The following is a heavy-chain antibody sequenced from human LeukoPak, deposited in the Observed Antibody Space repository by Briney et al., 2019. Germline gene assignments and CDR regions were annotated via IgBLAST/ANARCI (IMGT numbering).Heavy chain of an antibody. CDR1: GGSFSGYY. V-gene: IGHV4-34*01. J-gene: IGHJ4*02. CDR2: INHSGST. Sequence: TSETLSLTCAVYGGSFSGYYWSWIRQPPGKGLEWIGEINHSGSTNYNPSLKSRVTISVDTSKNQFSLKLSSVTAADTAVYYCARLYYDFWSGYYIDYWGQGTLVTVSS. CDR3: ARLYYDFWSGYYIDY. D-gene: IGHD3-3*01.